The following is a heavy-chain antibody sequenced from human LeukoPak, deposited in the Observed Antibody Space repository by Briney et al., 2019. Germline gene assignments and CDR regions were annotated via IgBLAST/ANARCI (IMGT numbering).Heavy chain of an antibody. CDR2: ISGSGGST. CDR3: AKEGWYGYSCGFIDY. CDR1: GFTFSNYR. D-gene: IGHD5-18*01. J-gene: IGHJ4*02. V-gene: IGHV3-23*01. Sequence: GGSLRLSCAASGFTFSNYRMHWVRQAPGKGLEWVSAISGSGGSTYYADSVKGRFTISRDNSKNTLYLQMNSLRAEDTAVYYCAKEGWYGYSCGFIDYWGQGTLVTVSS.